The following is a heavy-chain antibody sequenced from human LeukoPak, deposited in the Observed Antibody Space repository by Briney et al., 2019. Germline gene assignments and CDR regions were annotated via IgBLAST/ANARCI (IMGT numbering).Heavy chain of an antibody. CDR2: IKHDGSDS. CDR1: GFTFSSYG. CDR3: ARDRRPTIYGGLDS. Sequence: PGGSLRLSCAASGFTFSSYGMHWVRQAPGKGLEWVANIKHDGSDSFYVDSVKGRFTISRDNSENSLYLQMHSLRVEDTAMYFCARDRRPTIYGGLDSWGQGTVVTVSS. J-gene: IGHJ4*02. V-gene: IGHV3-7*01. D-gene: IGHD4-17*01.